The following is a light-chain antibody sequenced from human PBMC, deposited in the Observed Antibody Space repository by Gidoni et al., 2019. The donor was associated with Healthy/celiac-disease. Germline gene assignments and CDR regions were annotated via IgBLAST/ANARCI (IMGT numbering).Light chain of an antibody. Sequence: DIQMTRSPSSLSASVGDRVTITSRASQSISSYLNWYQQKPGKAPKLLIYAASSLQSGVPSRFSGSGSGTDFTLTISSLQPEDFATYYCQQSYSTPPTFGQGTKVEIK. V-gene: IGKV1-39*01. J-gene: IGKJ1*01. CDR2: AAS. CDR3: QQSYSTPPT. CDR1: QSISSY.